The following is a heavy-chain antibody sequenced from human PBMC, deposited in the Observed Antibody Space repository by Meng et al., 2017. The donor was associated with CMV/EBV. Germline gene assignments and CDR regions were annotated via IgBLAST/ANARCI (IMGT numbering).Heavy chain of an antibody. J-gene: IGHJ5*02. CDR2: FRSRSSL. V-gene: IGHV3-69-1*01. Sequence: GGSLRLSCAAFGFTFSNYYVNWVRQAPGKGLDWVSSFRSRSSLNYADSVKGRFTISRDNSKNTLYLQMNSLRAEDAAVYYCARDRVTAAAGVGWFDPWGQGTLVTVSS. CDR3: ARDRVTAAAGVGWFDP. D-gene: IGHD6-13*01. CDR1: GFTFSNYY.